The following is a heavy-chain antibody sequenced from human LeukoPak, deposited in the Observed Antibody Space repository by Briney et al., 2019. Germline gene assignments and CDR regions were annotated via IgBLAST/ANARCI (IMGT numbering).Heavy chain of an antibody. J-gene: IGHJ4*02. CDR3: ARGRGIDY. Sequence: AGGSLRLSCADSGFTLSNYWMSWVRQAPGKGLEWVANINQDGTEKYYVDSVRGRFTISRDNAKNSLHLQMNSLRAEDTAVYYCARGRGIDYWGQGTLVTVS. CDR2: INQDGTEK. CDR1: GFTLSNYW. D-gene: IGHD3-10*01. V-gene: IGHV3-7*04.